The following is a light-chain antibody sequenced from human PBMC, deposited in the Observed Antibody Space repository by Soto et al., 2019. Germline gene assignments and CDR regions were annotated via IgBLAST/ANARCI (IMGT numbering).Light chain of an antibody. CDR3: SSYSSSSTFYV. V-gene: IGLV2-14*01. Sequence: QSVLTQPASVSWSPGQSITIPCTGTSSDVGGYNLVSWYQQHPGKAPKLMIYEVSNRPSGVSNRFSGSKSGNTASLTISGLQAEDEADYFCSSYSSSSTFYVFGTGTKVTVL. CDR1: SSDVGGYNL. J-gene: IGLJ1*01. CDR2: EVS.